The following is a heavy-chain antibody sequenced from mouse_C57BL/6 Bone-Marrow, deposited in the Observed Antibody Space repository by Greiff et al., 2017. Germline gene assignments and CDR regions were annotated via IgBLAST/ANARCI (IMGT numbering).Heavy chain of an antibody. CDR3: ARSSYYGTPFAY. CDR2: IYPGGGYT. J-gene: IGHJ3*01. D-gene: IGHD1-1*02. Sequence: QVQLQQSGAELVRPGTSVKMSCKASGYTFTNYWIGWAKQRPGHGLAWIGDIYPGGGYTNYNEKFKGKATLTADKSSSTAYMQFSSLTSEDSAIYYCARSSYYGTPFAYWGQGTLVTVSA. CDR1: GYTFTNYW. V-gene: IGHV1-63*01.